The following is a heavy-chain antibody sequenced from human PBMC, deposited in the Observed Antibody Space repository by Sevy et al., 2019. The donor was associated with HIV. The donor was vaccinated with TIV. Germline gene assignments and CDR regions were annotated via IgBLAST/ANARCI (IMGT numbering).Heavy chain of an antibody. CDR3: ARDHPTLDY. Sequence: GGSLRLSCAASGFTFSSYEMNWVRQALGKGLEWVSYISSSGSTIYYADSVKGRFTISRDNAKNSLYLQMNSLRAEDTAVYYCARDHPTLDYWGQGTLVTVSS. V-gene: IGHV3-48*03. D-gene: IGHD3-16*01. J-gene: IGHJ4*02. CDR2: ISSSGSTI. CDR1: GFTFSSYE.